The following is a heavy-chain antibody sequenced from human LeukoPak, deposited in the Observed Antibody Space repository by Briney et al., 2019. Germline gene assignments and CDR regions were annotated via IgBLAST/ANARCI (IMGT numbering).Heavy chain of an antibody. J-gene: IGHJ3*02. CDR1: GFTFSSYE. Sequence: QTGGSLRLSCAASGFTFSSYEMNWVRQAPGKGLEWVSYISSSGSTIYYADSVKGRFTISRDNAKNSLYLQMNSLRAEDTAVYYCAREIGYCSGGSCYFDAFDIWGQGTMVTVSS. V-gene: IGHV3-48*03. D-gene: IGHD2-15*01. CDR2: ISSSGSTI. CDR3: AREIGYCSGGSCYFDAFDI.